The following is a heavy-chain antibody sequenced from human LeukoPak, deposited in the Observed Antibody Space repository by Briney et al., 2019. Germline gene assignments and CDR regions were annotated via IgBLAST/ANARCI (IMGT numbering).Heavy chain of an antibody. CDR1: GGSIYSHH. CDR2: IFYTGST. CDR3: ARGSNWFDP. J-gene: IGHJ5*02. Sequence: KPSETLSLTCTVSGGSIYSHHWSWLRQPPGKGQEWIGYIFYTGSTNYNPSLNSRVTISVDTLKNQFSLKLNSVTAADTAVYYCARGSNWFDPWGQGTLVTVSS. V-gene: IGHV4-59*11.